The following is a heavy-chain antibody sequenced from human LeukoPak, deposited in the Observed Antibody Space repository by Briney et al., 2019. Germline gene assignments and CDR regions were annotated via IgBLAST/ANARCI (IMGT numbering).Heavy chain of an antibody. CDR1: GGSISSHN. CDR2: ISYSGTT. V-gene: IGHV4-59*08. D-gene: IGHD1-1*01. CDR3: ARNDGRYFDY. J-gene: IGHJ4*02. Sequence: SETLSLTCTVSGGSISSHNWSWIRETPGKGLEWIGYISYSGTTNYNPSFKSPVTISVDTSKNQFSPKLRSVTPADTAVYYCARNDGRYFDYWGQGTLVTVSS.